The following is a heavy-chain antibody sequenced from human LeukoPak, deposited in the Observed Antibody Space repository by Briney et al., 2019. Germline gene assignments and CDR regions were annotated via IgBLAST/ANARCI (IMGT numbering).Heavy chain of an antibody. CDR3: AKNLGGSYPDAFDI. CDR2: FSSGGST. CDR1: KFTFSSYA. V-gene: IGHV3-23*01. D-gene: IGHD1-26*01. J-gene: IGHJ3*02. Sequence: PGGSLRLSCVASKFTFSSYAMSWVRQAPGKGLEWVSAFSSGGSTYYAGSVKGRFTISRDNSKSTLYLQMNSLRAEDTAVYFCAKNLGGSYPDAFDIWGQGTMVTVSS.